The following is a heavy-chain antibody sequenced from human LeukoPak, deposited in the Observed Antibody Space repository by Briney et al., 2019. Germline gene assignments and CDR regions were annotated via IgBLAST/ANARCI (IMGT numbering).Heavy chain of an antibody. J-gene: IGHJ4*02. CDR1: GGSFSGYY. CDR3: ASDSFYDSGGYFYY. D-gene: IGHD3-22*01. V-gene: IGHV4-34*01. Sequence: SETLSLTCAVYGGSFSGYYWSWIRQPPGKGLEGSGKINHSGSTNYNPSLKSRVTISVDTSKNQFSLKLTSVTAAGTAVYYCASDSFYDSGGYFYYWGQGTPVTVSS. CDR2: INHSGST.